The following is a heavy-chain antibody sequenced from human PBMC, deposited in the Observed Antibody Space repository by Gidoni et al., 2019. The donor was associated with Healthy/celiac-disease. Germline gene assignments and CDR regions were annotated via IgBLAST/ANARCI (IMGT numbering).Heavy chain of an antibody. V-gene: IGHV3-53*02. CDR2: IYSGGST. CDR3: ARDRRDSSGYLPDAFDI. Sequence: EVQLVETGGGLIQPGGSLRLSCAASGFTVSSNYMSWVRQAPGKGLEWVSVIYSGGSTYYADSVKGRFTISRDNSKNTLYLQMNSLRAEDTAVYYCARDRRDSSGYLPDAFDIWGQGTMVTVSS. CDR1: GFTVSSNY. J-gene: IGHJ3*02. D-gene: IGHD3-22*01.